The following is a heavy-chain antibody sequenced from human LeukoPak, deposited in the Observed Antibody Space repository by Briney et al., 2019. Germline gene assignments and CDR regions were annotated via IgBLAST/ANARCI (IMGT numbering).Heavy chain of an antibody. CDR2: INHSGNT. Sequence: PSETLSLTCAVYGGSFSDYYWSWIRQPPGKGLEWIGEINHSGNTNYNPSVKSRVIISIDTSKNKLSLNLRSVTAADTAIYYCARVGTVTTAFYNWFDPWGQGTLVTVSS. J-gene: IGHJ5*02. V-gene: IGHV4-34*01. CDR3: ARVGTVTTAFYNWFDP. D-gene: IGHD4-17*01. CDR1: GGSFSDYY.